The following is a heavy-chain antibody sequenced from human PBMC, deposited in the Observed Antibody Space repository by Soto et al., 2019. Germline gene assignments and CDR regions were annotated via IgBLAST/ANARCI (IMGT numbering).Heavy chain of an antibody. Sequence: GGSLRLSCAASGFTFSGFWMSWVRQAPGKGLEWVANIKEDGSEKYYADSVKGRFTISRDNSKNTLYLQMNSLRAEDTAVYYCARDSYSSSSRGDYYYGMDVWGQRTTVTVSS. CDR2: IKEDGSEK. D-gene: IGHD5-18*01. CDR1: GFTFSGFW. V-gene: IGHV3-7*01. J-gene: IGHJ6*02. CDR3: ARDSYSSSSRGDYYYGMDV.